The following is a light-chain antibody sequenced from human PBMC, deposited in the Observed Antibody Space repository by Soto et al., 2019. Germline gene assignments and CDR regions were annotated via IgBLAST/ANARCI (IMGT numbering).Light chain of an antibody. J-gene: IGKJ2*01. V-gene: IGKV3-20*01. CDR2: GTS. Sequence: IVLTQSPGTLSLSPGQRATRSCRASQTVSTTDLAWYQQKPGQAPRLRIYGTSTRATGVPDRFSGSGSVTDFTLTISSLEPEDFAVYYCQQYGNSPRYTFGQGTKLESK. CDR1: QTVSTTD. CDR3: QQYGNSPRYT.